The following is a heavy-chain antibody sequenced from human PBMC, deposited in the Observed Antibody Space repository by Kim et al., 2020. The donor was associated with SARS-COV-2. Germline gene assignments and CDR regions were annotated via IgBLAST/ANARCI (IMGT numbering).Heavy chain of an antibody. D-gene: IGHD1-26*01. Sequence: ASVKVSCKASGYTFTSYAMHWVRQAPGQRLEWMGGINAGNGNTKYSQKFQGRVTITRDTSASTAYMELSSLRSEDTAVYYCARVEGGSYTYDYWGQGTLVTVSS. CDR3: ARVEGGSYTYDY. CDR1: GYTFTSYA. J-gene: IGHJ4*02. V-gene: IGHV1-3*01. CDR2: INAGNGNT.